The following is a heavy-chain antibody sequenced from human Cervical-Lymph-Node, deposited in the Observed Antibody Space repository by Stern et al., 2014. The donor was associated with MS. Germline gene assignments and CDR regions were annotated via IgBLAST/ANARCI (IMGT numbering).Heavy chain of an antibody. Sequence: QLVQSGPEVKKPATSVKVSCKASGFTFTSSAVQWVRQARGQRLERIGWIVVERGNTNYEQQFEEKVTITKYMCAKIAYMGRSSLRSEVTAVYYCAATNGGVSGSYYWEPFDYWGQGTLVPVPS. J-gene: IGHJ4*02. CDR2: IVVERGNT. CDR3: AATNGGVSGSYYWEPFDY. V-gene: IGHV1-58*01. CDR1: GFTFTSSA. D-gene: IGHD3-10*01.